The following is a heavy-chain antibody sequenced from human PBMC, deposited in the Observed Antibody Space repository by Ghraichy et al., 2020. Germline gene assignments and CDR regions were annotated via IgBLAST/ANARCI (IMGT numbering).Heavy chain of an antibody. J-gene: IGHJ1*01. D-gene: IGHD3-22*01. Sequence: GGSLRLSCAASGFTFSNYDMNWVRQAPGKGLEWVSYISSSGSGIYYADSVKGRFTISRDNAKNSLYLQMNSLRDDDTAVYYCATRFTMLAGGTQHWGQGTVVTVSS. CDR3: ATRFTMLAGGTQH. CDR1: GFTFSNYD. CDR2: ISSSGSGI. V-gene: IGHV3-48*02.